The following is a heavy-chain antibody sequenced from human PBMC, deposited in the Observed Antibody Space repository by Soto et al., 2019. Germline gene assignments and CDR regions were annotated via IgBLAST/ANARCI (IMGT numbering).Heavy chain of an antibody. V-gene: IGHV1-46*01. J-gene: IGHJ6*02. D-gene: IGHD2-15*01. CDR2: INPSGGST. Sequence: ASVKVSCKASGYTFTIYYMHCVRQSAGQGLEWMGIINPSGGSTSYAQKFQGRVTMTRDTSTSTVYMELSSLRSEDTAVYYCAREGCSGGSCYLDVWGQGTTVTVSS. CDR3: AREGCSGGSCYLDV. CDR1: GYTFTIYY.